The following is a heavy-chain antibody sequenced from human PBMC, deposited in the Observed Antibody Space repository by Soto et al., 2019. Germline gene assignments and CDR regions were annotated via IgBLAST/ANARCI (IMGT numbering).Heavy chain of an antibody. V-gene: IGHV3-72*01. Sequence: EVQLVESGGGLVQPEGSLRLSCAASGFTFSDHYMDWVRQAPGKGLEWVGRIRNKANSYTTEYAASVKGRFTISRDDSRNSLYLQMNSLKIEDTAMYYCTRAGILTTPYYFDYWGQGTLVTVSS. D-gene: IGHD2-21*01. CDR2: IRNKANSYTT. CDR1: GFTFSDHY. J-gene: IGHJ4*02. CDR3: TRAGILTTPYYFDY.